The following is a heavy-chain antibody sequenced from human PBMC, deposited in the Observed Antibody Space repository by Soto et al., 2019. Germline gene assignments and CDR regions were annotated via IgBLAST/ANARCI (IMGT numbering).Heavy chain of an antibody. D-gene: IGHD6-6*01. Sequence: QVQLQQWGAGLLKPSETLSLTCAVYGGSLSDYYWSWIRQPPGKGLEWIGEINHSGSTNYNPSLKSRVTISVDTSKNQFSLKLSSVTAADTAVYYCARGRWLVAQSEHYYYGMDVWGQGTTVTVSS. V-gene: IGHV4-34*01. CDR3: ARGRWLVAQSEHYYYGMDV. CDR2: INHSGST. CDR1: GGSLSDYY. J-gene: IGHJ6*02.